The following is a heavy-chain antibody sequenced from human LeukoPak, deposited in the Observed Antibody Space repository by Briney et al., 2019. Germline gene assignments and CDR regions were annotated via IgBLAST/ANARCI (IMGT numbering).Heavy chain of an antibody. V-gene: IGHV3-64D*08. J-gene: IGHJ5*02. Sequence: GGSLRLSCSASGFSFSSYAMHWVRQAPEKGLEYISAITGSGRITYYADSVKGRFTISRDNSKNSLYLQVSSLTPADTAVYYCVKGASASRTTYYYDNNWFDPWGQGTLVTVSS. CDR1: GFSFSSYA. D-gene: IGHD3-22*01. CDR2: ITGSGRIT. CDR3: VKGASASRTTYYYDNNWFDP.